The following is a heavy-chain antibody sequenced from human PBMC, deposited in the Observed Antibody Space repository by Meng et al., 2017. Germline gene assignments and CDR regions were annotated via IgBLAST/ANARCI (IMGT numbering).Heavy chain of an antibody. Sequence: LQTGGDGLLTPSETLSLTCAVYGGSFSGYYWSWIRQPPGKGLEWIGEINHSGSTNYNPSLKSRVTISVDTSKNQFSLKLSSVTAADTAVYYCARRGIAARPFYYWGQGTLVTVSS. J-gene: IGHJ4*02. V-gene: IGHV4-34*01. CDR2: INHSGST. CDR1: GGSFSGYY. CDR3: ARRGIAARPFYY. D-gene: IGHD6-6*01.